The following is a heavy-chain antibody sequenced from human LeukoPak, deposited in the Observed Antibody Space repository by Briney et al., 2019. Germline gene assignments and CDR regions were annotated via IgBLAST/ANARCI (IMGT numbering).Heavy chain of an antibody. Sequence: GGSLRLSCAASGFTFSSYGMNWVRQAPGKGLEWVSSISSSSSYIYYADSVKGRFTISRDNAKNSLYLQMNSLRAEDTAVYYCARDRGVHYYDSSGLDYWGQGTLVTVSS. J-gene: IGHJ4*02. CDR3: ARDRGVHYYDSSGLDY. V-gene: IGHV3-21*01. CDR2: ISSSSSYI. D-gene: IGHD3-22*01. CDR1: GFTFSSYG.